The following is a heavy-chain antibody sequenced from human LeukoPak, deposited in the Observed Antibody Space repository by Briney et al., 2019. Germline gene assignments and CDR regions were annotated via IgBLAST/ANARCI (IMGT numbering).Heavy chain of an antibody. D-gene: IGHD3-10*01. CDR1: GGSISSSNW. CDR3: AGKDYYGSGSYFY. J-gene: IGHJ4*02. CDR2: IYHSGST. Sequence: SETLSLTCAVSGGSISSSNWWSWVRPPPGKGLEWIGEIYHSGSTNYNPSLKSRVTISVDKSKNQFSLNLSSVSAADTAVYYCAGKDYYGSGSYFYWGQGTLVTVSS. V-gene: IGHV4-4*02.